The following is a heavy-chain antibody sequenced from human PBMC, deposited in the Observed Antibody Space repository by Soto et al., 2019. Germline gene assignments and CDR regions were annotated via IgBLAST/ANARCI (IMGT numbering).Heavy chain of an antibody. CDR2: IKSKTDGGTT. CDR3: TTEYRLTLYFQH. D-gene: IGHD5-18*01. Sequence: GGSLRLSCAASGFTFSNAWMSWVRQAPGKGLEWVGRIKSKTDGGTTDYAAPVKGRFTISRDDSKNTLYLQMNSLKTEDTAVYYCTTEYRLTLYFQHWGQGTLVTVSS. CDR1: GFTFSNAW. V-gene: IGHV3-15*01. J-gene: IGHJ1*01.